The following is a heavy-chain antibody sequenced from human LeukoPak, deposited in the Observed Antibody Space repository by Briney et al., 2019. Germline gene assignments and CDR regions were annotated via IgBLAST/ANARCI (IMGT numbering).Heavy chain of an antibody. J-gene: IGHJ3*02. D-gene: IGHD2-21*02. CDR3: ATLLSVSFDI. CDR2: ISAYNGNT. V-gene: IGHV1-18*01. CDR1: GYTFTSYG. Sequence: ASVKVSCKASGYTFTSYGISWVRQAPGQGLEWMGWISAYNGNTNYAQKFQGRVTMTRDTSISTAYMELSRLRSDDTAVYYCATLLSVSFDIWGQGTMVTVSS.